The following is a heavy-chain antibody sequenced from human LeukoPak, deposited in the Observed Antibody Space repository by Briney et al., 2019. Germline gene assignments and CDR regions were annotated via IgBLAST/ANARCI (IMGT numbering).Heavy chain of an antibody. CDR1: GYSISSGYY. J-gene: IGHJ3*02. CDR2: IYHSGST. Sequence: SETLSLTCTVSGYSISSGYYWGWIRQPPGKGLEWIGSIYHSGSTYYNPSLKSRVTISVDTSKNQFSLKLSSVTAAGTAVYYCARQWLIHAFDIWGQGTMVTVSS. D-gene: IGHD6-19*01. CDR3: ARQWLIHAFDI. V-gene: IGHV4-38-2*02.